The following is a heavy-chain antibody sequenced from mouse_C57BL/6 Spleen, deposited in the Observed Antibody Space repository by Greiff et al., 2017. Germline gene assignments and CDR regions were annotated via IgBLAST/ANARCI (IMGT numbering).Heavy chain of an antibody. V-gene: IGHV1-81*01. CDR1: GYTFTSYG. Sequence: VHLVESGAELARPGASVKLSCKASGYTFTSYGISWVKQRTGQGLEWIGEIYPRSGNTYYNEKFKGKATLTADKSSSTAYMERRSLTSEDSAVYFCARRRDYAMDYWGQGTSVTVSS. J-gene: IGHJ4*01. CDR3: ARRRDYAMDY. CDR2: IYPRSGNT.